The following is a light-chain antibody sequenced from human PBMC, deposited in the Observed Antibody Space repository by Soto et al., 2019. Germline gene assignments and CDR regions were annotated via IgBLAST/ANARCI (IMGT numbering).Light chain of an antibody. V-gene: IGKV3-11*01. J-gene: IGKJ5*01. CDR2: DAS. CDR1: QSVSSC. Sequence: EIVLTQSPATLSLSPGERATLSCRASQSVSSCLAWYQQKPGQAPRILIYDASFGATGVPERFGGSGSGTDFTLSISSLEPEDFAVYYCQVSQKRSSWPRNAFGQGTRLEIK. CDR3: QVSQKRSSWPRNA.